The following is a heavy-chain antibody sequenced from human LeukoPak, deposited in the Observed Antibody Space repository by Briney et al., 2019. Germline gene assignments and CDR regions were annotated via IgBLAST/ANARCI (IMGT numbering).Heavy chain of an antibody. Sequence: GGSLRLSCAASGFTFSSYWMNWARQAPGKGLEWVASINHNGYVNYYVDSVKGRFTISRDNAKNSLYLQMSNLRAEDTAVYFCARGGGLDVWGQGATVTVSS. CDR2: INHNGYVN. CDR3: ARGGGLDV. D-gene: IGHD3-16*01. V-gene: IGHV3-7*03. CDR1: GFTFSSYW. J-gene: IGHJ6*02.